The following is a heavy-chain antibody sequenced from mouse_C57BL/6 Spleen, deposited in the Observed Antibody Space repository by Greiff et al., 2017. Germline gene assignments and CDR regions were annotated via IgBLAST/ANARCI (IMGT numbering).Heavy chain of an antibody. CDR1: GYTFTSYW. J-gene: IGHJ3*01. CDR3: AIRDYYGSSSWFAY. V-gene: IGHV1-52*01. D-gene: IGHD1-1*01. Sequence: QVQLHQPGAELMRPGSSVKLSCKASGYTFTSYWMHWVKQRPIQGLEWIGNIDPSDSETHYNQKFKDKATLTVDKSSSTAYMQLSSLTSEDSAVYYCAIRDYYGSSSWFAYWGQGTLVTVSA. CDR2: IDPSDSET.